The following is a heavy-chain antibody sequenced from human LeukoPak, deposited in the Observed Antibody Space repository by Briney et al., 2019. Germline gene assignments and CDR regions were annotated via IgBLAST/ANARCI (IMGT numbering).Heavy chain of an antibody. Sequence: PGGSLRLSCAASGFTFSSYSMNWVRQAPGKGLEWVSYISSSSSTIYYADSVKGRFTISRDNAKNSLYLQMNSLRAEDTAVYYCARVQWSADNNGWYATGYWGQGTLVTVSS. CDR3: ARVQWSADNNGWYATGY. J-gene: IGHJ4*02. CDR1: GFTFSSYS. V-gene: IGHV3-48*01. D-gene: IGHD6-19*01. CDR2: ISSSSSTI.